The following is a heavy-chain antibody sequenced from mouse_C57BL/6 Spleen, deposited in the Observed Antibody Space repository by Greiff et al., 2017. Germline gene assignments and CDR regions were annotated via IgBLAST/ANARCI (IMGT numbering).Heavy chain of an antibody. V-gene: IGHV5-16*01. Sequence: DVHLVESEGGLVQPGSSMKLSCTASGFTFSDYYMAWVRQVPEKGLEWVANINYDGSSTYYLDSLKSRFIISRDNAKNILYLQMSSLKSEDTATYYCARGGYYGSYYYAMDYWGQGTSVTVSS. CDR3: ARGGYYGSYYYAMDY. D-gene: IGHD1-1*01. CDR2: INYDGSST. J-gene: IGHJ4*01. CDR1: GFTFSDYY.